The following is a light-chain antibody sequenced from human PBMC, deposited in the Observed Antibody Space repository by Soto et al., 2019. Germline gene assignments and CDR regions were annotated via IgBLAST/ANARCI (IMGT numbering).Light chain of an antibody. Sequence: EIVLTQSPGTLSLSPGERATLSCRASQSVSSSYLAWYQQKPGQAPRLLIYGASSRATGIPDRFSGSGSGTDFTLTISRLEPEDFAVYYCQQFGSSHTFFGQGTKVEIK. CDR1: QSVSSSY. J-gene: IGKJ1*01. V-gene: IGKV3-20*01. CDR3: QQFGSSHTF. CDR2: GAS.